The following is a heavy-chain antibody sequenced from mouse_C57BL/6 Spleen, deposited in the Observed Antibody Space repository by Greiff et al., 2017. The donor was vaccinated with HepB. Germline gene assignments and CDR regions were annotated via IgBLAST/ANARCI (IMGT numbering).Heavy chain of an antibody. J-gene: IGHJ3*01. CDR1: GYTFTSYW. V-gene: IGHV1-55*01. Sequence: QVQLQQPGAELVKPGASVKMSCKASGYTFTSYWITWVKQRPGQGLEWIGDIYPGSGSTNYNEKFKSKATLTVDTSSSTADMQLSSLTSEDSAVYYFARPHYDYDGSGFAYWGQGTLVTVSA. CDR2: IYPGSGST. D-gene: IGHD2-4*01. CDR3: ARPHYDYDGSGFAY.